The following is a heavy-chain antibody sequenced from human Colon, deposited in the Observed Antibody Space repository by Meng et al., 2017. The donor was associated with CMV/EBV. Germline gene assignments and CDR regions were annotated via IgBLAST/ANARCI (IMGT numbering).Heavy chain of an antibody. CDR3: AKLGADSSH. CDR2: ISGDGGTT. V-gene: IGHV3-23*01. CDR1: DFTFTTYA. Sequence: AGSLSLSCVVSDFTFTTYAMSWVRQAPGQGLQWVAAISGDGGTTHYADSVKGRFTISRDHARNTLYLHLTRLRADDPAVYFCAKLGADSSHWGQGTLVTVSS. J-gene: IGHJ4*02.